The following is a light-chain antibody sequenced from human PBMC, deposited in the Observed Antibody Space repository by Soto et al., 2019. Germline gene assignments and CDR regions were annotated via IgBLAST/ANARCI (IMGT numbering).Light chain of an antibody. J-gene: IGKJ2*01. V-gene: IGKV1-9*01. CDR2: AAS. CDR1: QGISSY. Sequence: DIQLTQSPSFLSASVGDRVTITCRASQGISSYLAWYQQKPGKAPKLLIYAASTLQSGVPSRFSGSGSGTEFTHTISSLQPEDFAAYYFQQLNSYPMYTFGQGTKLEIK. CDR3: QQLNSYPMYT.